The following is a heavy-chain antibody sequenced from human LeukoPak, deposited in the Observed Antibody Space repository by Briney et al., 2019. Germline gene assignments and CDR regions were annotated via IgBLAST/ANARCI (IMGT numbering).Heavy chain of an antibody. CDR3: AKDYYGSRDAFDI. CDR2: ISYDGSNK. D-gene: IGHD3-10*01. J-gene: IGHJ3*02. V-gene: IGHV3-30*18. Sequence: PGGSLRLSCAASGFTFSSYGMHWVRQAPGKGLEWVAVISYDGSNKYYADSVKGRFTISRDNSKNTLYLQMNSLRAEDTAVYYCAKDYYGSRDAFDIWGQGTMVTVSS. CDR1: GFTFSSYG.